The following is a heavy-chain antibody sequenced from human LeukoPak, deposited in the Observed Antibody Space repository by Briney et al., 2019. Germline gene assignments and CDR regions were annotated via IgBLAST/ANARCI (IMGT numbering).Heavy chain of an antibody. Sequence: SETLSLTCAVYGGSFSGYYWSWIRQPPGKGLEWIGEINHSGSTNYNPSLKSRVTISVDTSKNQFSLKLSSVTAADTAVYYCARGLSSAMYYYDSSGYYAFLYWGQGTLVTVSS. J-gene: IGHJ4*02. CDR2: INHSGST. CDR1: GGSFSGYY. V-gene: IGHV4-34*01. CDR3: ARGLSSAMYYYDSSGYYAFLY. D-gene: IGHD3-22*01.